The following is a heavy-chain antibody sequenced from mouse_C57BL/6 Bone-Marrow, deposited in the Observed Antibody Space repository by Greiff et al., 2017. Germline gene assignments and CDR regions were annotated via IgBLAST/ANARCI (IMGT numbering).Heavy chain of an antibody. D-gene: IGHD1-1*01. J-gene: IGHJ4*01. CDR1: GFTFSSYA. V-gene: IGHV5-9-1*02. CDR2: ISSGGDYI. Sequence: DVKLVESGDGLVKPGGSLKLSCAASGFTFSSYAMSWVRQTPEKRLEWVAYISSGGDYIYYADTVKGRFTISRDNARNTLYLQMSSLKSEDTAMYYSVTTVVDYAMDYWGQGTSVTVSS. CDR3: VTTVVDYAMDY.